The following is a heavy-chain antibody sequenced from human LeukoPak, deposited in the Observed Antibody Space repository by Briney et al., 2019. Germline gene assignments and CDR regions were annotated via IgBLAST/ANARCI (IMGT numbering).Heavy chain of an antibody. CDR3: ATAPSRSIYDSSGYMGAFDI. J-gene: IGHJ3*02. V-gene: IGHV1-24*01. CDR2: FDPEDGET. D-gene: IGHD3-22*01. Sequence: ASVKVSCKVSGYTLTELSMHWVRQAPGKGLEWMGGFDPEDGETIYAQKFQGRVTMTEDTSTDTAYMELSSLRSEDTAVYYCATAPSRSIYDSSGYMGAFDIWGQGTMVTVSS. CDR1: GYTLTELS.